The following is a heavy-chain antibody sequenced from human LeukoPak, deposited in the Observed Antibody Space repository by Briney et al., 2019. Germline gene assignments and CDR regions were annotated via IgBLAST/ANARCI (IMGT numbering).Heavy chain of an antibody. V-gene: IGHV3-30*18. CDR3: AKDSAVTEDYFDY. D-gene: IGHD4-17*01. Sequence: PGGSLRLSCAASGFTFSSYGMHWVRQAPGKGLEWVAVISYDGSNKYYADSVKGRFTISRDNSKNTLYLQMNSLRAEDTAVYYCAKDSAVTEDYFDYWGQGTLVTVSS. J-gene: IGHJ4*02. CDR2: ISYDGSNK. CDR1: GFTFSSYG.